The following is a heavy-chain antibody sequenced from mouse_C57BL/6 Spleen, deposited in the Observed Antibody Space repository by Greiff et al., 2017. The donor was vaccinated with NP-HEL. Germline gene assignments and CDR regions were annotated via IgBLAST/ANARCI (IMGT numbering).Heavy chain of an antibody. CDR2: IYPGDGDT. V-gene: IGHV1-80*01. Sequence: QVQLQQSGAELVKPGASVKISCKASGYAFSSYWMNWVKQRPGKGLEWIGQIYPGDGDTNYNGKFKGKATLTADKSSSTAYMQLSSLTSEDSAVDFCARIPLITTVGEGYYFDYWGQGTTLTVSS. J-gene: IGHJ2*01. CDR1: GYAFSSYW. CDR3: ARIPLITTVGEGYYFDY. D-gene: IGHD1-1*01.